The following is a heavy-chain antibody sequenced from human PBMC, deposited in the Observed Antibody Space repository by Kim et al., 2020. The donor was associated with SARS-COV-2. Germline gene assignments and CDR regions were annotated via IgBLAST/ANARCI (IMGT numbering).Heavy chain of an antibody. V-gene: IGHV3-30-3*01. J-gene: IGHJ4*02. D-gene: IGHD6-19*01. Sequence: GGSLRLSCAASGFTFSSYAMHWVRQAPGKGLEWVAVISYDGSNKYYADSVKGRFTISRDNSKNTLYLQMNSLRAEDTAVYYCARVRGSGWYGGVYWGQGTLVPSPQ. CDR1: GFTFSSYA. CDR2: ISYDGSNK. CDR3: ARVRGSGWYGGVY.